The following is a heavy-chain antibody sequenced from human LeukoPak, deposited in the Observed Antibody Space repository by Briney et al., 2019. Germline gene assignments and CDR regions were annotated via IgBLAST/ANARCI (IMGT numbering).Heavy chain of an antibody. D-gene: IGHD3/OR15-3a*01. CDR2: IYTDGSQK. Sequence: GGSLRLSCAASGFTLTSYAMNSVRHSPGKGLEWVADIYTDGSQKYSVDSVKGRFTISRDNAKNSLFLHLNSLRVDDTATYYCVRQMICFWFDPWGQGTRVTVSS. CDR1: GFTLTSYA. J-gene: IGHJ5*02. V-gene: IGHV3-7*01. CDR3: VRQMICFWFDP.